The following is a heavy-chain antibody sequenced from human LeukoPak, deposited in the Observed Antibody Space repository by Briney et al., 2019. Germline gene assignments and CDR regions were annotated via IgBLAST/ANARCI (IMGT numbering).Heavy chain of an antibody. V-gene: IGHV4-59*08. CDR3: ARGVSDGSSYFYYMDV. CDR1: GGSMNTYY. CDR2: IHYSGST. D-gene: IGHD6-6*01. Sequence: PSETLSLTCTVSGGSMNTYYWTWIRQPPGKGLEWIGHIHYSGSTDYNPSLKSRVTISVDTSKNQFSLKLSSVTAADTAVYYCARGVSDGSSYFYYMDVWGKGTTVTVSS. J-gene: IGHJ6*03.